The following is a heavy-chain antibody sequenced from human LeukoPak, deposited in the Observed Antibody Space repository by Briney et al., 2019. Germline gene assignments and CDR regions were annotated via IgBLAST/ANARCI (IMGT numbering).Heavy chain of an antibody. CDR3: AKDLRYDSSGYFDY. D-gene: IGHD3-22*01. J-gene: IGHJ4*02. CDR1: GVTFSSYA. Sequence: GGSLRLSCAASGVTFSSYAMSWVRQAPGKGLEWVSGISGTGGRTYYADSVKGRFTISRDNSKNTLYLQMNSLRAEDTAVYYCAKDLRYDSSGYFDYWGQGTRVTVSS. CDR2: ISGTGGRT. V-gene: IGHV3-23*01.